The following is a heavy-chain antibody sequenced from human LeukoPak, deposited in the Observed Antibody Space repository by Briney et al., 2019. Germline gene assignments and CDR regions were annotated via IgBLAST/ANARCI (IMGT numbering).Heavy chain of an antibody. Sequence: PGGSLRLSCAASGFTFDDYAMHLVRQAPGKGLEWVSGISWNSGSIGYADSVKGRFTISRDNAKNSLYLQMNSLRAEDMALYYCAKGSYCSGGSCYSGAFDIWGQGTMVTVSS. CDR2: ISWNSGSI. V-gene: IGHV3-9*03. J-gene: IGHJ3*02. D-gene: IGHD2-15*01. CDR1: GFTFDDYA. CDR3: AKGSYCSGGSCYSGAFDI.